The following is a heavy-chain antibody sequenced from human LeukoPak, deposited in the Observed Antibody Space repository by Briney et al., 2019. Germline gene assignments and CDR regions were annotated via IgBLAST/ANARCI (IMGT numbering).Heavy chain of an antibody. CDR1: GFSFIHSW. CDR2: IKSKKDGGAI. V-gene: IGHV3-15*01. J-gene: IGHJ4*02. CDR3: TTEPRD. Sequence: GSLRLSCAASGFSFIHSWMSWVRQAPGKGLEWVGRIKSKKDGGAIDYAAPVKGRFTISRDDSKNMVYLQIRSLKTEDTAVYYCTTEPRDWGQGTLVTVSS.